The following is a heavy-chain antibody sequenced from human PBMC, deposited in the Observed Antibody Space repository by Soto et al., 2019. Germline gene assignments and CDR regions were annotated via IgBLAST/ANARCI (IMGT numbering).Heavy chain of an antibody. CDR3: ARGNYDFWSGYRKYYYGMDV. Sequence: PSETLSLTCAVYGGSFSGYYWSWIRQPPGKGLEWIGEINHSGSTNYNPSRKSRLTISVDTSKNQFSLKLSSVTAADTAVYYCARGNYDFWSGYRKYYYGMDVWGQGTTVTVSS. D-gene: IGHD3-3*01. V-gene: IGHV4-34*01. CDR2: INHSGST. J-gene: IGHJ6*02. CDR1: GGSFSGYY.